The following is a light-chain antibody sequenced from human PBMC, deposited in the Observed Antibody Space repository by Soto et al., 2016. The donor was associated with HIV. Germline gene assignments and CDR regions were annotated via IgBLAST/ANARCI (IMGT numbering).Light chain of an antibody. CDR3: QAYDSSAVI. Sequence: SFDLTQPPSVSVSPGQTASITCSGDTLGNKYVSWYQQKTGRSPVLVLYQDSRRPSGMSERFSGSNSGNTATLTISGTQPLDEADYYCQAYDSSAVIFGGGTKLTVL. CDR1: TLGNKY. V-gene: IGLV3-1*01. CDR2: QDS. J-gene: IGLJ2*01.